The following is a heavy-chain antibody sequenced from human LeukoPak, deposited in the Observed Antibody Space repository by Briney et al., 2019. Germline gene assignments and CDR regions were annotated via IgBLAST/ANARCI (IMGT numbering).Heavy chain of an antibody. J-gene: IGHJ4*02. V-gene: IGHV4-34*01. CDR2: INHSGST. CDR1: GGSFSGYY. D-gene: IGHD2-8*02. CDR3: AREAAGGDY. Sequence: SETLSLTCAVYGGSFSGYYWSWIRQPPGKGLEWIGEINHSGSTNYNPSLKSRVTISVGTSKNQFSLKLSSVTAADTAVYYCAREAAGGDYWGQGTLVTVSS.